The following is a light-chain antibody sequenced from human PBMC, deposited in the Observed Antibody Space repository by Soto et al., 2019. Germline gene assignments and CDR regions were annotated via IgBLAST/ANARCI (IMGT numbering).Light chain of an antibody. CDR1: QSVCSY. CDR3: QQRSNGPPYT. J-gene: IGKJ2*01. Sequence: EIVLTQSPATLSLSPGERATLSCRASQSVCSYLAWYQQKPGQAPRLLIYDASNRATGIPARFSGSGSGTVFALTISSLEPEDFAVYYCQQRSNGPPYTFGQGTKLEIK. CDR2: DAS. V-gene: IGKV3-11*01.